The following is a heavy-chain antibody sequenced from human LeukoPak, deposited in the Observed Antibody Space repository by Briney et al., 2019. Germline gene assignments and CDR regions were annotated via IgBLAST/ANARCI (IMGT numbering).Heavy chain of an antibody. CDR3: ARAPTRITIFGVVVSRPQRWFDP. CDR2: MNPNSGNT. D-gene: IGHD3-3*01. CDR1: GYTFTSYD. V-gene: IGHV1-8*01. Sequence: ASVKVSCKASGYTFTSYDINWVRQATGQGLEWMGWMNPNSGNTGYAQKFQGRVTMTRNTSISTAYMELSSLRSEDTAVYYCARAPTRITIFGVVVSRPQRWFDPWAREPRSPSPQ. J-gene: IGHJ5*02.